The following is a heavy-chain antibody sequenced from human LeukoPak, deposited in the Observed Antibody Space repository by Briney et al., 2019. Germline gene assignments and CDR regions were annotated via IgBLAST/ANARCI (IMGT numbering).Heavy chain of an antibody. V-gene: IGHV3-21*01. CDR3: ATDTSY. Sequence: GGSLRLSCAASGFTFSTYRMNWVRQVPGKGLEWVSSITGSGYSIYYADSVRGRFTISRDNAKSSLYLQMNSLRAEDTAVYYCATDTSYWGQGTLVTVSS. D-gene: IGHD2-2*02. J-gene: IGHJ4*02. CDR1: GFTFSTYR. CDR2: ITGSGYSI.